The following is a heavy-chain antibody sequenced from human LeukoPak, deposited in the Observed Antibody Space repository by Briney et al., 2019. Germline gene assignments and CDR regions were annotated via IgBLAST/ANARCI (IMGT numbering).Heavy chain of an antibody. D-gene: IGHD3-3*01. J-gene: IGHJ2*01. CDR2: IYYSGST. CDR1: GGSISSYY. CDR3: ARVRVVIRSWYFDL. V-gene: IGHV4-59*01. Sequence: PSEALSLTCTVSGGSISSYYWSWIRQPPGKGLEWIGYIYYSGSTNYNPSLKSRVTISVDTSKNQFSLKLSSVTAADTAVYYCARVRVVIRSWYFDLWGRGTLVTVSS.